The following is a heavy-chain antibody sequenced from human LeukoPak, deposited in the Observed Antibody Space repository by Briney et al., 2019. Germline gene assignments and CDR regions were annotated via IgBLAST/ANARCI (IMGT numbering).Heavy chain of an antibody. CDR1: GYTLTELS. J-gene: IGHJ5*02. V-gene: IGHV1-24*01. CDR2: PDPEDGET. CDR3: ARMGKDIVVVPAAGVFLINHNWFDP. Sequence: ASVKVSCKVSGYTLTELSMHWVRQAPGKGLEWMGGPDPEDGETIYAQKFQGRVTMTEDTSTDTAYMELSSLRSEDTAVYYCARMGKDIVVVPAAGVFLINHNWFDPWGQGTLVTVSS. D-gene: IGHD2-2*01.